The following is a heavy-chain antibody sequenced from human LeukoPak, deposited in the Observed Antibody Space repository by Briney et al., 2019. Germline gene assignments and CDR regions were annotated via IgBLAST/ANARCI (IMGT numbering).Heavy chain of an antibody. CDR1: GGSIRRSIYY. Sequence: PSETLSLTCNVSGGSIRRSIYYWDWIRQPPGKGLEWIGTIYYGGNTYYNPSLKSRVAISVDTSQNQFSLKLSSVTAADTAVYYCARADSSSWYYFDYWGQGTLVTVSS. V-gene: IGHV4-39*01. J-gene: IGHJ4*02. CDR2: IYYGGNT. CDR3: ARADSSSWYYFDY. D-gene: IGHD6-13*01.